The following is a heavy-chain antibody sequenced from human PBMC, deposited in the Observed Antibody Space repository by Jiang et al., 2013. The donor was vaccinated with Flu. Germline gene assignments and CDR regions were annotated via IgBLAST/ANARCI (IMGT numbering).Heavy chain of an antibody. D-gene: IGHD3-10*01. J-gene: IGHJ4*02. V-gene: IGHV3-21*01. CDR2: ISSSSSYI. Sequence: VQLLESGGGLVKPGGSLRLSCAASGFTFSSYSMNWVRQAPGKGLEWVSSISSSSSYIYYADSVKGRFTISRDNAKNSLYLQMNSLRAEDTAVYYCARELYGSGSLQYDYWAREPWSPSPQ. CDR3: ARELYGSGSLQYDY. CDR1: GFTFSSYS.